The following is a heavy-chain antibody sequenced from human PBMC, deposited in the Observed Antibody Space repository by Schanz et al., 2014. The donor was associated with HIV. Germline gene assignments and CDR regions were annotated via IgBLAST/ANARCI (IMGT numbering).Heavy chain of an antibody. CDR3: VKRGSEASSNTWFADS. V-gene: IGHV3-23*01. CDR1: GFTFNNYA. D-gene: IGHD3-10*01. CDR2: ISSTSTYR. Sequence: EVQLLESGGGLVQPGESLRLSCLASGFTFNNYAMSWVRQAPGKGLEWIASISSTSTYRFYAGSVKGRFTISRDNSEDTLYLQMNSLGVDDSAIYYCVKRGSEASSNTWFADSWGQGTLVTVSS. J-gene: IGHJ4*02.